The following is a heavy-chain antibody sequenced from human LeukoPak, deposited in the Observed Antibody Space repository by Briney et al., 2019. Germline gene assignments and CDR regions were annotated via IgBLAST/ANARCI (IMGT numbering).Heavy chain of an antibody. CDR3: AGAGIAVAGNAEYFQH. D-gene: IGHD6-19*01. J-gene: IGHJ1*01. CDR1: GDSFTSYW. V-gene: IGHV5-10-1*01. CDR2: IDPSDSYT. Sequence: GESLKISCKGSGDSFTSYWLSWVRQMPGKGPEWMGRIDPSDSYTNYSPSFQGHVTISADKSISTAYLQWSSLKASDTAMYYCAGAGIAVAGNAEYFQHWGQGTLVTVSS.